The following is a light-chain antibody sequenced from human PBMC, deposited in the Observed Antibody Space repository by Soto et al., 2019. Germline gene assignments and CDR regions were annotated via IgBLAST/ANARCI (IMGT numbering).Light chain of an antibody. V-gene: IGKV1-39*01. J-gene: IGKJ5*01. CDR3: QQSYSTPPAT. Sequence: DIQMTQSPSSLSASVGDRVTITCRASQSISSYLNWYQQKPGKAPKLLIYAASSLQSGVPSRFSGSGSGTDFTLTISSLQPEDFATYYCQQSYSTPPATFDQGTRLEIK. CDR1: QSISSY. CDR2: AAS.